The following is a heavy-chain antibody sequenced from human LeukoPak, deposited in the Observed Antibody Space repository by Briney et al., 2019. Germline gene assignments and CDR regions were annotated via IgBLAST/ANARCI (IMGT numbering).Heavy chain of an antibody. Sequence: GGSLRLSCAASGFTFSSYAMSWVRQAPGKGLEWVSAISGSGGCIYYADSVKGRFTISRDNSKNTLYLQMNSLRAEDTAVYYCAKAGPRYLYYYDSSDWGQGTLVTVSS. J-gene: IGHJ1*01. CDR1: GFTFSSYA. CDR2: ISGSGGCI. V-gene: IGHV3-23*01. D-gene: IGHD3-22*01. CDR3: AKAGPRYLYYYDSSD.